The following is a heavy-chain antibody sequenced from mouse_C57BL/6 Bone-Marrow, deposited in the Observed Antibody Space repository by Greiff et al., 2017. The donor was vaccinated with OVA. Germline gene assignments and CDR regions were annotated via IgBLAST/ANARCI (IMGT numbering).Heavy chain of an antibody. CDR2: ISNGGGST. V-gene: IGHV5-12*01. Sequence: EVMLVESGGGLVQPGGSLKLSCAASGFTFSDYYMYWVRQTPEKRLEWVAYISNGGGSTYYPDTVKGRFTISRDNAKNTLYLQMSRLKSEDTAMYYCARLYYDYDVYYFDYWGQGTTLTVSS. D-gene: IGHD2-4*01. CDR3: ARLYYDYDVYYFDY. CDR1: GFTFSDYY. J-gene: IGHJ2*01.